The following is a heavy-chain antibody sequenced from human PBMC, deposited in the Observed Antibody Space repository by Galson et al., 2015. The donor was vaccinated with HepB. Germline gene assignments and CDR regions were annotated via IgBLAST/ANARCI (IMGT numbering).Heavy chain of an antibody. D-gene: IGHD2-2*01. Sequence: SVKVSCKASGGTFSSYAISWVRQAPGQGLEWMGGIIPIFGTANYAQKFQGRVTITADESTSTAYMELSSLRSEDTAVYYCARDHNQLLLQDAFDIWGQGTMVTVSS. CDR3: ARDHNQLLLQDAFDI. V-gene: IGHV1-69*13. CDR2: IIPIFGTA. CDR1: GGTFSSYA. J-gene: IGHJ3*02.